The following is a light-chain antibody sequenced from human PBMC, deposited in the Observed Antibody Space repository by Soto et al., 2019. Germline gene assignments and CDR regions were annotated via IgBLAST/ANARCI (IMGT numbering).Light chain of an antibody. CDR1: QSVSSTY. CDR2: GAS. Sequence: EIVFTQSPCTLSLPPGERASLSCRASQSVSSTYLAWYQQKPGQAPRLLILGASSRATGIPDRFNGSGSRTDFTLTISRLEPEDFAVYYCQQYGNSPITFGQGTRLEI. J-gene: IGKJ5*01. CDR3: QQYGNSPIT. V-gene: IGKV3-20*01.